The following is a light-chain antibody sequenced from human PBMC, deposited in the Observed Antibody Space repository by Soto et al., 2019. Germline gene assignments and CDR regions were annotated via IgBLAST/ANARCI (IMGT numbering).Light chain of an antibody. CDR2: GAS. V-gene: IGKV3-20*01. J-gene: IGKJ5*01. CDR1: QSFSSNF. Sequence: ENVLTQSPGTLSLSPGERATLSCRASQSFSSNFLAWYQQKPGQAPRLLIYGASNRATGIPARFSGSGSGTDFTLTISSLEPEDFAVYYCQQYGSSPSITFGQGTRLEI. CDR3: QQYGSSPSIT.